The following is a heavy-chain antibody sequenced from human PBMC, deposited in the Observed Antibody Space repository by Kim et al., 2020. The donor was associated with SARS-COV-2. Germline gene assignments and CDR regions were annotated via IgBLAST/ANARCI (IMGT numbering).Heavy chain of an antibody. D-gene: IGHD6-13*01. Sequence: QRFRGRVTVSADEATSQSYMELSSLRSEDTAVYYCARVSSSWYAYYFDYWGQGTLVTVSS. CDR3: ARVSSSWYAYYFDY. J-gene: IGHJ4*02. V-gene: IGHV1-69*01.